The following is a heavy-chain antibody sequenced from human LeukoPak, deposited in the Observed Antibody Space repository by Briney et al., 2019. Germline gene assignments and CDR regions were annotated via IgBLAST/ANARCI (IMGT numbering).Heavy chain of an antibody. CDR1: GLTFYTYA. J-gene: IGHJ4*02. CDR2: ISGRDGRT. V-gene: IGHV3-23*01. D-gene: IGHD6-13*01. CDR3: CTSPSFGSSWYQFNY. Sequence: GGSLRLSCSVSGLTFYTYAMSWVRQAPGEGLEWVSAISGRDGRTYYTDYVKGRFTISRDNSKNTLYLQMNSLRAEDTAVYYCCTSPSFGSSWYQFNYWGQGALVIVSS.